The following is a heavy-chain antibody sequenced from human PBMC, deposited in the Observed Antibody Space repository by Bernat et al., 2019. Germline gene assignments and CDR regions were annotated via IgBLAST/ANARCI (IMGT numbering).Heavy chain of an antibody. D-gene: IGHD2-15*01. J-gene: IGHJ5*02. CDR2: ISGGGDGT. CDR1: GFTFSSYA. CDR3: AKSGGYCGGGTCYPNEFDP. Sequence: EVQLLESGGGLVQPGGSLRLPCAASGFTFSSYAMSWVRQAPGKGLEWVSTISGGGDGTYYADSVKGRFTISRDNSKNTLYLQMNSLRAEDTALYDGAKSGGYCGGGTCYPNEFDPWGRGTLVT. V-gene: IGHV3-23*01.